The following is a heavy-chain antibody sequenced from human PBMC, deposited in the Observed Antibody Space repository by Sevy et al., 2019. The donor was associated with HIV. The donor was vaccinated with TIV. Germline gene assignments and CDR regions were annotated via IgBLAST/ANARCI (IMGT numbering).Heavy chain of an antibody. V-gene: IGHV4-4*02. J-gene: IGHJ5*02. D-gene: IGHD3-22*01. Sequence: SETLSLTCAVSGGSISSSNWWSWVRQPPGKGLEWIVEIYHSGSTNYNPSLKSRVTISVDKSKNQFSLKLSSVTAADTAVYYCEEVVTINWFDPWGQGTLVTVSS. CDR1: GGSISSSNW. CDR2: IYHSGST. CDR3: EEVVTINWFDP.